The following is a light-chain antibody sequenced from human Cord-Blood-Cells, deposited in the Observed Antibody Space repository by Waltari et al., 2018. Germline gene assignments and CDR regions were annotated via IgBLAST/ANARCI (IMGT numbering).Light chain of an antibody. J-gene: IGLJ2*01. CDR1: RGSISSNY. Sequence: NFMLTQPHSVSESPGKTVTISCTGSRGSISSNYVQWYQQRPGSAPTTVIYEDNQSPSGVPDRFSGSIDSSSNSASLTISGLKTGDEADYYCQSYDSSNHVVFGGGTKLTVL. CDR2: EDN. V-gene: IGLV6-57*02. CDR3: QSYDSSNHVV.